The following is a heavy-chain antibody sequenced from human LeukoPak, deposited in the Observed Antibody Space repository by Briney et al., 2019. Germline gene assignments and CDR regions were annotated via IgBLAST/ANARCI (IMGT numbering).Heavy chain of an antibody. J-gene: IGHJ3*02. CDR3: ARDHHRRLYDSQARDTFDI. V-gene: IGHV3-30*02. Sequence: GGSLRLSCAASGFTFSSYGMHWVRQAPGKGLEWVAFIRYDGSNKYYADSVKGRFTISRDNSKNTLYLQMNSLRAEDTAVYYCARDHHRRLYDSQARDTFDIWGQGTMVTVSS. D-gene: IGHD3-22*01. CDR1: GFTFSSYG. CDR2: IRYDGSNK.